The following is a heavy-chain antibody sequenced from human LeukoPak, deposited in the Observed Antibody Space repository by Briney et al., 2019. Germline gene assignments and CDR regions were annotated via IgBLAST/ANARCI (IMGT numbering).Heavy chain of an antibody. J-gene: IGHJ5*02. CDR3: ARDRYSSGWYSLVTKASWLKKKQHFDP. D-gene: IGHD6-19*01. V-gene: IGHV3-48*04. Sequence: PGGSLRLSCAASGFTFSSYGMSWVRQAPGKGLEWVSHISSSGSTIYYADSVKGRFTISRDNAKNSLYLQMNSLRAEDTAVYYCARDRYSSGWYSLVTKASWLKKKQHFDPWGQGTLVTVSS. CDR2: ISSSGSTI. CDR1: GFTFSSYG.